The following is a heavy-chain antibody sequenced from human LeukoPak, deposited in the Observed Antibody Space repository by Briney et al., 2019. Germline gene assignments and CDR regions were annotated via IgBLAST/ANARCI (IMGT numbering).Heavy chain of an antibody. Sequence: GESLKISCQGSGYSFTSYWIGWVRQMPGKGLEWMGIIYPGDSDTRYSPSFQGQVTISADKSISTAYLQWSSLKASDTAMYYCARANIAVAAPFDYWGQGTLVTVSS. CDR3: ARANIAVAAPFDY. V-gene: IGHV5-51*01. D-gene: IGHD6-19*01. CDR1: GYSFTSYW. J-gene: IGHJ4*02. CDR2: IYPGDSDT.